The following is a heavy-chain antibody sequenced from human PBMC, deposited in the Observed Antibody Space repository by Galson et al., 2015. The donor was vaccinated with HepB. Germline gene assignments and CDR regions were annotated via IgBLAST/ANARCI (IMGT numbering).Heavy chain of an antibody. D-gene: IGHD2/OR15-2a*01. CDR3: AKDSRDFDYYYGMDV. V-gene: IGHV3-43*01. CDR2: ISWDGGST. CDR1: GFTFDDYT. Sequence: SLRLSCAASGFTFDDYTMHWVRQAPGKGLEWVSLISWDGGSTYYADSVKGRFTISRDNSKNSLYLQMNSLRTEDTALYYCAKDSRDFDYYYGMDVWGQGTTVTVSS. J-gene: IGHJ6*02.